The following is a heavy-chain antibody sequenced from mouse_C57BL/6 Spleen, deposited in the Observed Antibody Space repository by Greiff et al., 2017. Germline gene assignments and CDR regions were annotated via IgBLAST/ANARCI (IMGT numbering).Heavy chain of an antibody. D-gene: IGHD2-5*01. J-gene: IGHJ2*01. CDR2: INPSNGGT. V-gene: IGHV1-53*01. CDR1: GYTFTSYW. Sequence: VQLQQPGTELVKPGASVKLSCKASGYTFTSYWMHWVKQRPGQGLEWIGNINPSNGGTNYNEKVKSKATLTVDKSSSTAYMQLSSLTSEDSAVYYCAREGTYYSNYGAFDYWCQGTTLTVSS. CDR3: AREGTYYSNYGAFDY.